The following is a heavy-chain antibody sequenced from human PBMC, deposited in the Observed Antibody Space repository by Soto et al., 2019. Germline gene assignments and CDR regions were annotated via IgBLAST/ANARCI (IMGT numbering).Heavy chain of an antibody. CDR2: FDPEDGET. V-gene: IGHV1-24*01. D-gene: IGHD6-19*01. CDR1: GYTLTELS. Sequence: ASVKVSCKVSGYTLTELSMHWVRQAPGKGLEWMGGFDPEDGETIYAQKFQGRVTMTEDTSTDTAYMELSSLRSEDTAVYYCATAGIAVAARGDYFDYWGQGTLVTVSS. CDR3: ATAGIAVAARGDYFDY. J-gene: IGHJ4*02.